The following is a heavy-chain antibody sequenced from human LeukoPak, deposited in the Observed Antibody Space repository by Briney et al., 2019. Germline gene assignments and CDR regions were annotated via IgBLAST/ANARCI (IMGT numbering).Heavy chain of an antibody. D-gene: IGHD6-13*01. CDR1: GFTFDDYA. J-gene: IGHJ4*02. V-gene: IGHV3-43D*03. Sequence: GGSLRLSCAASGFTFDDYAMHWVRQAPGKGLEWVSVISWDGGSMSYADSVKGRFTISRDNSKNSLYLEMHSLRPEDTALYYCAKAGGGLSSRDLDYWGQGTLVTVSS. CDR2: ISWDGGSM. CDR3: AKAGGGLSSRDLDY.